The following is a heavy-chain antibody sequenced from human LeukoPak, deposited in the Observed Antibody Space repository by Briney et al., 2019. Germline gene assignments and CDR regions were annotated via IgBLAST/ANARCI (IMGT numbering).Heavy chain of an antibody. V-gene: IGHV3-30*18. CDR2: ISYDGSNK. CDR3: AKDVRWELQYYLDY. CDR1: GFTFSSYG. D-gene: IGHD1-26*01. Sequence: GGSLRLSCAASGFTFSSYGMHWVRQAPGKGLEWVAVISYDGSNKYYADSVKGRFTISRGNSENTLYLQMNSLRAEDTAVYYCAKDVRWELQYYLDYWGQGTLVTVSS. J-gene: IGHJ4*02.